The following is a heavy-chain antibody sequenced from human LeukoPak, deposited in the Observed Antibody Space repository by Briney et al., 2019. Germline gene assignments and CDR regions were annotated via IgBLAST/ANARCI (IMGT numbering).Heavy chain of an antibody. CDR3: ARLLLSRTFDY. V-gene: IGHV3-7*01. Sequence: GGSLRLSCAASGFTFSSYWMSWVRQAPGKGLEWVANIKEDGSEKYYVDSLKGRFTISRDNAKNSLFLHMNSLRAEDTAVYYCARLLLSRTFDYWGQGDLVTVSS. CDR2: IKEDGSEK. CDR1: GFTFSSYW. J-gene: IGHJ4*02. D-gene: IGHD3-10*01.